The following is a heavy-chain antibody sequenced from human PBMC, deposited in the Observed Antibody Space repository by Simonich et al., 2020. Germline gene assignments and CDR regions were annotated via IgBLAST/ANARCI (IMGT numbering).Heavy chain of an antibody. V-gene: IGHV1-18*01. D-gene: IGHD1-1*01. J-gene: IGHJ3*02. CDR3: ARSTTGTTAFDI. Sequence: QVQLVQSGAEVKKPGASVKVSCKASGYTFTRYGISWGRQTPGQGLEGSGWLSAHNGNTNNEQKLQGRVTMTTDTSTSTAYMELRSLRSDDTAVYYCARSTTGTTAFDIWGQGTMVTVSS. CDR1: GYTFTRYG. CDR2: LSAHNGNT.